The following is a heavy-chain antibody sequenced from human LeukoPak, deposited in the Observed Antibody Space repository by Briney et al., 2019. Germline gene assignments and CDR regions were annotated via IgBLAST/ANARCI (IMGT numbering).Heavy chain of an antibody. Sequence: GRSLRLSCAASGFTFDDYAMHWVRQAPGKGLEWVSGISWNSGSIGYADSVKGRFTISRDNAKNSLYLQMNSLRAEDTAVYYCAGISGRGYWGQGTLVTVSS. V-gene: IGHV3-9*01. CDR1: GFTFDDYA. CDR3: AGISGRGY. J-gene: IGHJ4*02. D-gene: IGHD2/OR15-2a*01. CDR2: ISWNSGSI.